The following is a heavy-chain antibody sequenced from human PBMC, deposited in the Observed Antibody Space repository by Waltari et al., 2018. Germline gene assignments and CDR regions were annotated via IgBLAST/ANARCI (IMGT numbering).Heavy chain of an antibody. J-gene: IGHJ4*02. CDR2: IYSGGST. CDR1: GFPFSSYA. Sequence: EVQLLESGGGLVQPGGSLRLSCAASGFPFSSYAMSWVRQAPGKGLEWVSVIYSGGSTYYADSVKGRFTISRDNSKNTLYLQMNSLRAEDTAVYYCAKENSLWFGELDYWGQGTLVTVSS. CDR3: AKENSLWFGELDY. V-gene: IGHV3-23*03. D-gene: IGHD3-10*01.